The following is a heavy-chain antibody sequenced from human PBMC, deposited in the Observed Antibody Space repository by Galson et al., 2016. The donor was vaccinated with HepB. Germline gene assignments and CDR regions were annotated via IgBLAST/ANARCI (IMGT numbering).Heavy chain of an antibody. CDR1: GFSLNSTDVA. CDR2: IYWDDDK. D-gene: IGHD2-21*01. Sequence: PALVKPTQTLTLTCTVSGFSLNSTDVAVGWIRQPPGKALEWLAVIYWDDDKRYTPSLKRRLTVTQDASKNQVVLTMTRVDPADTATYYCAHRRTIDVVAFDVWGQGTMVTVSA. CDR3: AHRRTIDVVAFDV. V-gene: IGHV2-5*02. J-gene: IGHJ3*01.